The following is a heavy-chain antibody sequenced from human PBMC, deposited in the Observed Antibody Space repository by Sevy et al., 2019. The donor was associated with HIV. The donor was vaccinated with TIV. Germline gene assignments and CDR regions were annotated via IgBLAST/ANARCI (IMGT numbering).Heavy chain of an antibody. V-gene: IGHV5-51*01. J-gene: IGHJ6*02. Sequence: GESLKISCKASGYRFADYWIGWVRQMPGKGLEYMGIIYPGDSDTRYSPSFQGQVTISADKSISTVYLQWRSLKASDTAMYYCTRQGPSDGMDVWGRGTTVTVSS. CDR1: GYRFADYW. CDR3: TRQGPSDGMDV. CDR2: IYPGDSDT.